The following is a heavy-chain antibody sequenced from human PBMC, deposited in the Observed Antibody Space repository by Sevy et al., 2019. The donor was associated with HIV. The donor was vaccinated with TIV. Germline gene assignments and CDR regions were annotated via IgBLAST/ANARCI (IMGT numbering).Heavy chain of an antibody. CDR2: IKQDGSVK. V-gene: IGHV3-7*01. Sequence: GGCLRLSCAASGFSLNIYWMSWVRQAPGKGLEWVANIKQDGSVKYYVDSVKGRFTISRDNARNLLYLQMNSLRAEDTALYYCVRAIAADGSFWGQGTLVTVSS. CDR3: VRAIAADGSF. J-gene: IGHJ4*02. D-gene: IGHD6-13*01. CDR1: GFSLNIYW.